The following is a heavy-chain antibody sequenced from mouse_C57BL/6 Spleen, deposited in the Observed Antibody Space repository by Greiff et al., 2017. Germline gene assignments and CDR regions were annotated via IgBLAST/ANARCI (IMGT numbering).Heavy chain of an antibody. Sequence: QVQLQQPGAELVKPGASVKMSCKASGYTFTSYWITWVKQRPGQGLEWIGDIYPGSGSTNYNEKFKSKATLTVDTSSSTAYMQLSSLTSEDSAVYYCARGYYDYDGPSYYAMDYWGQGTSVTVSS. CDR2: IYPGSGST. V-gene: IGHV1-55*01. J-gene: IGHJ4*01. CDR3: ARGYYDYDGPSYYAMDY. D-gene: IGHD2-4*01. CDR1: GYTFTSYW.